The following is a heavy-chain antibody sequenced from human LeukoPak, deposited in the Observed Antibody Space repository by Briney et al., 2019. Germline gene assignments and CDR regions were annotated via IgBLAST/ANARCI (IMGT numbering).Heavy chain of an antibody. D-gene: IGHD1-26*01. CDR3: ARAWEGTYYFDY. J-gene: IGHJ4*02. Sequence: PSETLTLTCTVSGGSISSYYWSWIRQPPGKGLEWIGYIYYSGSTNYNPSLKSRVTISVDTSKNQFSLKLSSVTAADTAVYYCARAWEGTYYFDYWGQGTLVTVSS. V-gene: IGHV4-59*01. CDR1: GGSISSYY. CDR2: IYYSGST.